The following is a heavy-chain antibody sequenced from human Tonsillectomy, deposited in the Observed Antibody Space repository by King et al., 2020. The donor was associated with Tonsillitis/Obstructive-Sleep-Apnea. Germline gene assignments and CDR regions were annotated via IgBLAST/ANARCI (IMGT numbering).Heavy chain of an antibody. V-gene: IGHV3-30*04. D-gene: IGHD5-24*01. CDR2: ISYDGSDA. J-gene: IGHJ4*02. Sequence: VQLVESGGGVVQPGGSLRISCAASGFTFSSYAMHWVRQAPGKGLEWVAVISYDGSDAYYADSLKGRVTISSDKSKNTVYLQMNSLRAEETAVYYCARDRCEEIATIENYFDYWGQGTLVTVSS. CDR1: GFTFSSYA. CDR3: ARDRCEEIATIENYFDY.